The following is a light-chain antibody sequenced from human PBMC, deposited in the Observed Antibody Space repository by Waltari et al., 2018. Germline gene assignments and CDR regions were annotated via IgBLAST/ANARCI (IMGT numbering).Light chain of an antibody. Sequence: QSALTQPASVSGSPGQSITISCTGTSSDVGTYNYVSRYQLHPGKAPKLILYDVRQRPSGVSSRFSGSKSGNTASLAISGLQAEDEADYYCSAYTRSITYVMFGGGTKLTVL. CDR3: SAYTRSITYVM. J-gene: IGLJ3*02. V-gene: IGLV2-14*03. CDR2: DVR. CDR1: SSDVGTYNY.